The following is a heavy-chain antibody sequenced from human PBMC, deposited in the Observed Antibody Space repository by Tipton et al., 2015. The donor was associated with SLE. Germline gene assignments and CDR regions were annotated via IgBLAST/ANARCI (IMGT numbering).Heavy chain of an antibody. CDR2: IYYSVST. CDR1: TDSISNYY. D-gene: IGHD6-19*01. Sequence: TLSLTCTVSTDSISNYYWSWIRQPPGKGLEWIGGIYYSVSTNYNPSLKSRVTMSVDTSKNQISLKVSSVTAADTAEYYCAREGPYSSGWYGGGAFDIWGQGTMVTVSS. CDR3: AREGPYSSGWYGGGAFDI. V-gene: IGHV4-59*01. J-gene: IGHJ3*02.